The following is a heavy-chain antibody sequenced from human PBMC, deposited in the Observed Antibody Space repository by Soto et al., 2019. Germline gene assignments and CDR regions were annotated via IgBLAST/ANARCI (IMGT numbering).Heavy chain of an antibody. CDR1: GFTFSPYA. D-gene: IGHD5-12*01. J-gene: IGHJ4*02. Sequence: QDHWVESGGGVVKPGRSLRLSCAASGFTFSPYALHWVRQAPGKGLEGVVVWSYDGSTKDYADSVKGRCTISRDYSNNTLFLHMNSLRPEDTALLYCVRDAGYAVFPGGAYFDTWGQGPLLPVSS. CDR3: VRDAGYAVFPGGAYFDT. V-gene: IGHV3-30-3*01. CDR2: WSYDGSTK.